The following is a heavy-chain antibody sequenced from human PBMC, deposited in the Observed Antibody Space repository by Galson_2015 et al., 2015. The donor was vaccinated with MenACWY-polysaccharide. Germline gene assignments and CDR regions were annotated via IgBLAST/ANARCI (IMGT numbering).Heavy chain of an antibody. CDR2: ISHNGGST. V-gene: IGHV3-64D*08. J-gene: IGHJ4*02. D-gene: IGHD4-23*01. CDR1: GFTFSDPA. CDR3: VKDRWVDY. Sequence: SLRLSCAASGFTFSDPAIHWVRQAPGKGLEYISSISHNGGSTYYADSVKGRFTISRDNSKNTLYLQMSSLRIDDTAMYYCVKDRWVDYWGQGTLVTVSS.